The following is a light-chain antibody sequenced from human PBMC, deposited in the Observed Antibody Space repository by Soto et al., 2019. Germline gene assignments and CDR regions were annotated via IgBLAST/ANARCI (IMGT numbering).Light chain of an antibody. V-gene: IGLV4-69*01. CDR3: QTWGTGIRV. Sequence: HPVLTQSPSASASLGASVKLTCTLSSGHSSYAIAWHQQQPEKGPRYLMNVNSDGSHSKGDGIPDRFSGSSSGAERYLTISSLQSEDEADYYCQTWGTGIRVFGGGTKLTVL. CDR1: SGHSSYA. J-gene: IGLJ3*02. CDR2: VNSDGSH.